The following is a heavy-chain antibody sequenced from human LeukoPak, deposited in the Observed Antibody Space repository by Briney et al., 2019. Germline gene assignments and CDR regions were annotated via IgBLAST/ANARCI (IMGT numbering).Heavy chain of an antibody. Sequence: PGRSLRLSCAASGFIFRSYEMNWVRQAPGKGLEWVSYISSSGSTIYYTDSVKGRFTISRDNAKNSLYLQMNSLRAEDTAVYYCAREGTGTDRFDSWGQGTLVTVSS. CDR1: GFIFRSYE. CDR2: ISSSGSTI. D-gene: IGHD1-1*01. CDR3: AREGTGTDRFDS. V-gene: IGHV3-48*03. J-gene: IGHJ4*02.